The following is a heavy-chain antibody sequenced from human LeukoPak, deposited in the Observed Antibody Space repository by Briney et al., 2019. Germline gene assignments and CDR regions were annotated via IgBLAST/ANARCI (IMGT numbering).Heavy chain of an antibody. V-gene: IGHV3-64D*06. CDR3: VTDRRGILVRGTTFDY. CDR1: GFTFNTFG. J-gene: IGHJ4*02. D-gene: IGHD3-10*01. CDR2: ITGSATTT. Sequence: GGSLRLSCATSGFTFNTFGMHWVRQAPGKGLEWVSYITGSATTTYYADSVKGRFTISRDNSKNTLYLQMSSLRAEDTAVYYCVTDRRGILVRGTTFDYWGQGTLVTVSS.